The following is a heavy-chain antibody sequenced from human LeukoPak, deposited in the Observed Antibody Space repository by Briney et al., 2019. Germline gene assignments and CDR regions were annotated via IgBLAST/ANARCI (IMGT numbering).Heavy chain of an antibody. Sequence: GGSLRLSCAASGFTVSSKYMSWVRQAPGRGLEWVSIIYSDGSTYYADSVKGRFTISRDNSKNALFLQMNSLRAEDTAVYYCAKDAGPGGTLDIWGQGTTVTVSS. CDR1: GFTVSSKY. J-gene: IGHJ3*02. V-gene: IGHV3-66*02. CDR2: IYSDGST. D-gene: IGHD2-15*01. CDR3: AKDAGPGGTLDI.